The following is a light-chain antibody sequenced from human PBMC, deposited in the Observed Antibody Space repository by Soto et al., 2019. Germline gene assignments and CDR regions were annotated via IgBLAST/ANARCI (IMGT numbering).Light chain of an antibody. Sequence: QSVLTQPASVSGSPGQSITISCTGTSSDVGSYNLVSWYQQHPGEAPKLMIYEVTNRPSGVSNRFSGSKSGNTASLTISGLQAEDEADYYCCSYAVSSTYVFGTGTKVTVL. J-gene: IGLJ1*01. CDR1: SSDVGSYNL. V-gene: IGLV2-23*02. CDR2: EVT. CDR3: CSYAVSSTYV.